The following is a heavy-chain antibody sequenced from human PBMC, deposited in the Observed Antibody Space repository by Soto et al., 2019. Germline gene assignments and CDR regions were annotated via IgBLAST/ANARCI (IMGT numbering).Heavy chain of an antibody. D-gene: IGHD2-15*01. Sequence: PGESLKISCQGSGYNFNMYCIGWVRQRPWKGLEWMGIINPDDSETRYSPSFLGQVTISADKSISTAYLQWSSLEASDTAMYYCARQEPPRYCSSPTCFAPFDYWGQGALVTVS. CDR2: INPDDSET. V-gene: IGHV5-51*01. CDR3: ARQEPPRYCSSPTCFAPFDY. CDR1: GYNFNMYC. J-gene: IGHJ4*02.